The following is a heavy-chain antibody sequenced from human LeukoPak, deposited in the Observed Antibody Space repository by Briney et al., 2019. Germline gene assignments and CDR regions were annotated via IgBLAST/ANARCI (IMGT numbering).Heavy chain of an antibody. CDR3: ATSYDMGWLIGY. J-gene: IGHJ4*02. D-gene: IGHD3/OR15-3a*01. CDR1: GFTFGDTW. CDR2: IKQDGSEK. V-gene: IGHV3-7*03. Sequence: GGSLRLSCAASGFTFGDTWMNWVRQVPGQGLEWVANIKQDGSEKFYVASVKGRFTISRDNGKSSLYLQMDSLRAEDTALYYCATSYDMGWLIGYWGQGTLVTVSS.